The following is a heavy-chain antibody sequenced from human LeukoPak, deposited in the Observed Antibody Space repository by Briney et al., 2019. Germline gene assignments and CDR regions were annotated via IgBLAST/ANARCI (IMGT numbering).Heavy chain of an antibody. CDR3: ARDGHVWFGETHPFDY. CDR2: ISSSSSYI. D-gene: IGHD3-10*01. CDR1: GFTFSSYS. Sequence: GGSLRLSCAAYGFTFSSYSMNWVRQAPGKGLEWVSSISSSSSYIYYADSVKGRFTISRDNAKNSLYLQMNSLRAEDTAVYYCARDGHVWFGETHPFDYWGQGTLVTVSS. J-gene: IGHJ4*02. V-gene: IGHV3-21*01.